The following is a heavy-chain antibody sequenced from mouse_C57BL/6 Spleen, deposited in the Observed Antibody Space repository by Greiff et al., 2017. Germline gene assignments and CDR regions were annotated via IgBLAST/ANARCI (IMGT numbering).Heavy chain of an antibody. D-gene: IGHD1-1*01. CDR1: AYTFTSSW. V-gene: IGHV1-5*01. CDR2: IYPGNSDT. J-gene: IGHJ2*01. Sequence: VQLQQSGTVLARPGASVRMSCKTSAYTFTSSWMRWVKQRPGRGLDWIGAIYPGNSDTSYNQKFKGEAKLTAVTSASTAYMELSSLTNEDSAVYYCWRGSSYWGQGTTLTVSS. CDR3: WRGSSY.